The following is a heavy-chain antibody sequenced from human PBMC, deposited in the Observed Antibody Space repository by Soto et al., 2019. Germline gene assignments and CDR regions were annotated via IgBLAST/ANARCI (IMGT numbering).Heavy chain of an antibody. J-gene: IGHJ4*02. V-gene: IGHV4-59*01. Sequence: SETLSLACTVSGGCISSYYCSWIRQPPGKGLEWIGYIYYSGSTNYNPSLKSRVTISVDTSKNQFSLKLSSVTAADTAVYYCARFSTAGRTHNGLNFDYWGQGTLVTVSS. CDR2: IYYSGST. CDR3: ARFSTAGRTHNGLNFDY. CDR1: GGCISSYY. D-gene: IGHD3-3*02.